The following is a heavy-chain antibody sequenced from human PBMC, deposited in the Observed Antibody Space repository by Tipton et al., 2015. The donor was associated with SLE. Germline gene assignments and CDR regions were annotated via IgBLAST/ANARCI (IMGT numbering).Heavy chain of an antibody. Sequence: LRLSCTVSGGSISSHYWSWIRQPPGEGLEWIGYIYYSGSTNYNPSLKSRVTISVDTSKNQFSLKLSSVAAADTAVYYCARDRPIAAAGGGVYYYYGMDVWGQGTTVTVSS. J-gene: IGHJ6*02. V-gene: IGHV4-59*11. CDR3: ARDRPIAAAGGGVYYYYGMDV. CDR2: IYYSGST. D-gene: IGHD6-13*01. CDR1: GGSISSHY.